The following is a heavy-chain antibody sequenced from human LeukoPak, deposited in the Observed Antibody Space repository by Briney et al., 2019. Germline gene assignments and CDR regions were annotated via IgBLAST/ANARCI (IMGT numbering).Heavy chain of an antibody. CDR1: GFTFGDYA. CDR3: TRAGSNYQYYYYMDV. D-gene: IGHD4-11*01. Sequence: GGSLRLSCSASGFTFGDYAMSWVRQAPGKGLEWVGFIRSKAYGGTTEYAASVKGRFTISRDDSKSIAYLQMNSLKTEDTAVYYCTRAGSNYQYYYYMDVWGKGTTVTVSS. V-gene: IGHV3-49*04. J-gene: IGHJ6*03. CDR2: IRSKAYGGTT.